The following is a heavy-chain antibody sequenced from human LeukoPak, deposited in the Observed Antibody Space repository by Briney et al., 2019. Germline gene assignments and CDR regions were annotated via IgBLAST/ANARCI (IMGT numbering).Heavy chain of an antibody. D-gene: IGHD3-3*01. V-gene: IGHV1-69*13. CDR2: IIPIYPTT. J-gene: IGHJ3*01. CDR3: ARASFPFLEWTTSIPFDV. CDR1: GGTFNSFA. Sequence: SVKVSCKASGGTFNSFALSWVRQAPGQRLEWMGGIIPIYPTTDYAQRFQGRVTISPDESKGTVSLELSNLRSEDTAVYYCARASFPFLEWTTSIPFDVWGQGTVVIVSS.